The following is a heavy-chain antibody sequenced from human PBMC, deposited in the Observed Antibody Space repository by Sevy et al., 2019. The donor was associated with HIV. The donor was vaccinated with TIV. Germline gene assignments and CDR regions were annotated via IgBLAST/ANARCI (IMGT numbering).Heavy chain of an antibody. CDR1: GGSIISSSYY. CDR2: VYSTGST. CDR3: ASPRASGWYEGTGGYFDF. J-gene: IGHJ2*01. Sequence: SETLSLICSVSGGSIISSSYYWGWIRQPPGKGLEWIGSVYSTGSTSYNPSLRSRVTVSADTSKNQLSLKLDSVNAADTAVYYCASPRASGWYEGTGGYFDFWGPGTLVTVSS. V-gene: IGHV4-39*01. D-gene: IGHD6-19*01.